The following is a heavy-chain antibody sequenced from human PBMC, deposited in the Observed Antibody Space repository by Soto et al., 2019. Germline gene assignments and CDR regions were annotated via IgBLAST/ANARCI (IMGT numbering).Heavy chain of an antibody. CDR2: ISSSSSYI. D-gene: IGHD6-6*01. CDR1: GFTFSSYS. J-gene: IGHJ4*02. Sequence: ESGGGLVKPGGSLRLSCAASGFTFSSYSMNWVRQAPGKGLEWVSSISSSSSYIYYADSVKGRFTISRDNAKNSLYLQMNSLRAEDTAVYYCARDRGIAALFDYWGQGTLVTVSS. V-gene: IGHV3-21*01. CDR3: ARDRGIAALFDY.